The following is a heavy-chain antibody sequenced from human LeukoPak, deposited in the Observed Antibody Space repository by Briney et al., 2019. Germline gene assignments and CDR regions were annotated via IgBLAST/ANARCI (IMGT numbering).Heavy chain of an antibody. D-gene: IGHD3-9*01. J-gene: IGHJ3*02. CDR3: ARALPTPLRYFDCDAFDI. CDR1: GFTFSSYA. CDR2: ISYDGSNK. V-gene: IGHV3-30-3*01. Sequence: PGGSLRLSCAASGFTFSSYAMHWVRQAPGKGLEWVAVISYDGSNKYYADSVKGRFTISRDNSKNTLYLQMNSLRAEDTAVYYCARALPTPLRYFDCDAFDIWGQGTMVTVSS.